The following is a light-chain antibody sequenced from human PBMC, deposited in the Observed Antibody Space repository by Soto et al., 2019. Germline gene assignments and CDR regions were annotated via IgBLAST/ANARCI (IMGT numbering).Light chain of an antibody. J-gene: IGKJ1*01. CDR2: AAS. V-gene: IGKV3-20*01. CDR1: QSVISTY. Sequence: EIVLTQSPGTLSLSPGERATLSCKSSQSVISTYLAWYQQKPGQAPRLIIYAASNRATGTPDRFSGSGSGTDFTFSISRLEPEEFAVYYCQHYGSSPPTWTFGQGTKVDVK. CDR3: QHYGSSPPTWT.